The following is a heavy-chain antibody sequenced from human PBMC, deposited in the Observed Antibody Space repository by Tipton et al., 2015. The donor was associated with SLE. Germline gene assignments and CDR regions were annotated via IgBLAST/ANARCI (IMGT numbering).Heavy chain of an antibody. CDR1: GFTFITYG. V-gene: IGHV3-30*18. CDR3: AKQGAYYTSSYFDY. Sequence: SLRLSCAASGFTFITYGMHWVRQAPGKGLEWVAVISYDGSNKYYADSVKGRFTISRDNSKNTLYLQMNSLRAEDTAVYYCAKQGAYYTSSYFDYWGQGTLVTVSS. J-gene: IGHJ4*02. D-gene: IGHD3-3*01. CDR2: ISYDGSNK.